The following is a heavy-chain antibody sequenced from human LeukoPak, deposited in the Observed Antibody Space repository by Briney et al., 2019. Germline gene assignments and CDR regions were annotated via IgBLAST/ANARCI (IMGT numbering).Heavy chain of an antibody. CDR3: ARGRSITIFGVVIIPVYMDV. CDR1: GYTFTSYD. CDR2: MNPNSGNT. Sequence: ASVKVSCKASGYTFTSYDINWVRQATGQGLEWMGWMNPNSGNTGYAQKFQGRVTITRNTSISTAYMELSSLRSEDTAVYYCARGRSITIFGVVIIPVYMDVWGKGTTVIVSS. V-gene: IGHV1-8*03. D-gene: IGHD3-3*01. J-gene: IGHJ6*03.